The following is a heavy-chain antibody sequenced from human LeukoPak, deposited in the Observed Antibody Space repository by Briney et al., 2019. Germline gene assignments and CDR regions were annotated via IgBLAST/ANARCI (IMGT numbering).Heavy chain of an antibody. CDR1: GYSFTAFY. D-gene: IGHD3-10*01. CDR2: IHPRRGDT. CDR3: ARDGDYGTGSYYRGCIDS. Sequence: ASVKVSCKTSGYSFTAFYIHWVRQAPGQGLEWMGWIHPRRGDTNYAQKFQGRVTMTRDTSISTAYLDLSSLRSDDTAVYYCARDGDYGTGSYYRGCIDSWVQGTPVTVSP. V-gene: IGHV1-2*02. J-gene: IGHJ4*02.